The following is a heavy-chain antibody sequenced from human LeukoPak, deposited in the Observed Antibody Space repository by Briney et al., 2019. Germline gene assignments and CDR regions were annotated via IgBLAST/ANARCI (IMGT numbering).Heavy chain of an antibody. CDR2: IKQDGSEK. Sequence: GGSLRLSCAASGFTFSSYWMSWVRQAPGKGLEWVANIKQDGSEKYYVDSVKGRFTISRDNAKSSLYLQMNGLRAEDTAVYYCARNRFNLFSYYFEYWGQGTLVTVPS. V-gene: IGHV3-7*02. CDR1: GFTFSSYW. D-gene: IGHD3-3*01. J-gene: IGHJ4*02. CDR3: ARNRFNLFSYYFEY.